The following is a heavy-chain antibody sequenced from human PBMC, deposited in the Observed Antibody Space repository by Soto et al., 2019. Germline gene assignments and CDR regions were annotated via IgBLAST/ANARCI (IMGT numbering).Heavy chain of an antibody. Sequence: EVQLLESGGGLVQPGGSLGLSCVASGFTFSIYAMSWVRQVPGKGPEWVSVINGRGSPTFYADSVKGRFTISRDNSKNTLYLQMNSLRAEDTAIYCCANHIEGAGNWYFDLWGRGTLVAVSS. V-gene: IGHV3-23*01. CDR2: INGRGSPT. CDR3: ANHIEGAGNWYFDL. J-gene: IGHJ2*01. CDR1: GFTFSIYA. D-gene: IGHD2-21*01.